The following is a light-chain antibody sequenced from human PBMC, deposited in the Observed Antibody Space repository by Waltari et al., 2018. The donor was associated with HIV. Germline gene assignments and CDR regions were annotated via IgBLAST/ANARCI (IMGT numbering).Light chain of an antibody. CDR3: SSYAGSTNRVV. J-gene: IGLJ2*01. CDR2: DVY. V-gene: IGLV2-8*01. Sequence: QSALAQSPSASGFPGQAVTISCTGTSSDIGSYDYVSWYQQHPGKAPKLMIYDVYKRPSGTPDRCSGSKSGNTASLTVSGLQAEDEANYYCSSYAGSTNRVVFGGGTFLTVL. CDR1: SSDIGSYDY.